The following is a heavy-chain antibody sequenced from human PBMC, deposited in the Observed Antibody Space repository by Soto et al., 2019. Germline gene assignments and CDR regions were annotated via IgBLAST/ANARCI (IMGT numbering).Heavy chain of an antibody. V-gene: IGHV3-9*01. Sequence: EAQLVESGGGLVQPGRSLRLSCAASGFTFDDYAMHWVRQAPWKGLEWVSGISWNSGSIGYADSVKGRFTISRDNAKNSLYLQMNSLRAEDTALYYCAKEGYCSSTSCSHDAFDIWGQGTMVTVSS. D-gene: IGHD2-2*01. J-gene: IGHJ3*02. CDR3: AKEGYCSSTSCSHDAFDI. CDR2: ISWNSGSI. CDR1: GFTFDDYA.